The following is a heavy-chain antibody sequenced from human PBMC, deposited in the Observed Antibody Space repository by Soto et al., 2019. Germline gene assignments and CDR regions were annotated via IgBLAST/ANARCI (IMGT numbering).Heavy chain of an antibody. CDR2: IYHSGST. D-gene: IGHD2-2*01. CDR3: ARVFAVVVPAANKGVMGWLDP. J-gene: IGHJ5*02. V-gene: IGHV4-30-2*01. CDR1: GGSISSGGYS. Sequence: PSETLSLTCAVSGGSISSGGYSWSWIRQPPGKGLEWIGYIYHSGSTYYNPSLKSRVTISVDRSKNQFSLKLSSVTAADTAVYYCARVFAVVVPAANKGVMGWLDPWGQRTMVTVYS.